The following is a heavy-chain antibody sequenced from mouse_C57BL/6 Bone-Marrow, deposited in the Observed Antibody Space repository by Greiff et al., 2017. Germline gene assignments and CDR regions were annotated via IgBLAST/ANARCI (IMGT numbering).Heavy chain of an antibody. CDR1: GYTFTNYW. CDR3: AITYDYDNKTIDY. CDR2: MHPNGGSP. J-gene: IGHJ4*01. V-gene: IGHV1-64*01. Sequence: QVQLQQPGAELVQPGASVKLSCKASGYTFTNYWMHWVKPRPGQGLEWIGMMHPNGGSPDYNEKFKSEATLSVDKSSRTAYMVLSSLTSEASAVYYCAITYDYDNKTIDYRGQGTAVTV. D-gene: IGHD2-4*01.